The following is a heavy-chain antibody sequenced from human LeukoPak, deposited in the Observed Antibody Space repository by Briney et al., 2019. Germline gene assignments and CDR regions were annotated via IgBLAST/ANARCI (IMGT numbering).Heavy chain of an antibody. CDR1: GFTFSSYG. V-gene: IGHV3-33*01. CDR3: ARDTISVTIKLGHILDY. D-gene: IGHD3-10*01. CDR2: IWYDGSNK. Sequence: GGSLRLSCAASGFTFSSYGMHWVRQAPGKGLEWVAVIWYDGSNKYYADSVKGRFTISRDNSKNTLYLQMNSLSAEDTAVYYCARDTISVTIKLGHILDYWGQGTLVTVSS. J-gene: IGHJ4*02.